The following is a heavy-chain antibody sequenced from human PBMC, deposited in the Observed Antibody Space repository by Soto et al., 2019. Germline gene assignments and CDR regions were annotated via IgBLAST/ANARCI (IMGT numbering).Heavy chain of an antibody. CDR3: ARGFFVPAARGVLAFDI. CDR2: INHSGST. CDR1: GGSFSGYY. V-gene: IGHV4-34*01. D-gene: IGHD2-2*01. Sequence: SETLSLTCAVYGGSFSGYYWSWIRQPPGKGLEWIGEINHSGSTNYNPSLKSRVTISVDTSKNQFSLKLSSVTAADTAVYYCARGFFVPAARGVLAFDIWGQGTMVTVSS. J-gene: IGHJ3*02.